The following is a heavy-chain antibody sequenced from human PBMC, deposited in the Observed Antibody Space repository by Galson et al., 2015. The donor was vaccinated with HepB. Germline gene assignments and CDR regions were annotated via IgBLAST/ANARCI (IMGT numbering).Heavy chain of an antibody. V-gene: IGHV3-7*03. D-gene: IGHD3-10*01. CDR3: ARGRGDLYDPRTYYFDY. CDR1: GFTFSSYW. J-gene: IGHJ4*02. CDR2: VKEDGGEK. Sequence: SLRLYCAASGFTFSSYWLSWVRQAPGKGLECVANVKEDGGEKYFVDSVKGRFTISRDNARNSLYLQMNSLRAEDTAVYYCARGRGDLYDPRTYYFDYWGQGTLVTVSS.